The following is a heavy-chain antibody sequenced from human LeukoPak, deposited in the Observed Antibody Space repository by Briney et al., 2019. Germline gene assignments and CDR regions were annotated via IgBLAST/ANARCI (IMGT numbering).Heavy chain of an antibody. D-gene: IGHD5-18*01. CDR1: GFTFSSYG. J-gene: IGHJ4*02. CDR2: IRYDGSNK. V-gene: IGHV3-30*02. Sequence: GGSLRLSCAASGFTFSSYGMHWVREAPGKGLEGGAFIRYDGSNKYYADSVKGRFTISRDNSKNTLYLQMNSLRAEDTALYYCARVSSSGYGVSSGLFYWGQGTLVTVSS. CDR3: ARVSSSGYGVSSGLFY.